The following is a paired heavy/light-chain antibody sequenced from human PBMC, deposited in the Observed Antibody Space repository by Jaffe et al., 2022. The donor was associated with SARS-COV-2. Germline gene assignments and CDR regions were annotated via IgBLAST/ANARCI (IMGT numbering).Heavy chain of an antibody. CDR2: IRGSGEVT. CDR1: EFIFNNYA. Sequence: QLLESGGGLVQPGGSLRLSCAASEFIFNNYAFSWVRQAPGKGLEWVAHIRGSGEVTQYADSVKGRFTVSRDNSKNTLYLQLSSLRAEDTALYFCAKETVGYCSGVICPNFHWFDSWGQGTLVTVSS. V-gene: IGHV3-23*01. J-gene: IGHJ5*01. D-gene: IGHD2-15*01. CDR3: AKETVGYCSGVICPNFHWFDS.
Light chain of an antibody. CDR2: DAS. V-gene: IGKV3-11*01. CDR1: QSITFY. Sequence: EILLTQSPATLSLSPGERATLSCRASQSITFYLGWYQQKPGQAPRLLIYDASNRATGIPDRFSGSGSGTDFTLTISSLEPEDFAVYYCQQRADWPITFGLGTRLEIK. CDR3: QQRADWPIT. J-gene: IGKJ5*01.